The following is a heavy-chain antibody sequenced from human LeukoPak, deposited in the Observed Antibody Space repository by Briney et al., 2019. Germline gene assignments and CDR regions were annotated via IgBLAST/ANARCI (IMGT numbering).Heavy chain of an antibody. D-gene: IGHD5-24*01. CDR3: AREDGQMATNY. CDR2: INHSGST. CDR1: GGPFSGYY. V-gene: IGHV4-34*01. Sequence: SETLSLTCAVYGGPFSGYYWSWIRQTPGKGLEWIGEINHSGSTNYNPSLKSRVTISVDTSKNQFSLNLTSVTAADTAVYYCAREDGQMATNYWGQGTLVTVSS. J-gene: IGHJ4*02.